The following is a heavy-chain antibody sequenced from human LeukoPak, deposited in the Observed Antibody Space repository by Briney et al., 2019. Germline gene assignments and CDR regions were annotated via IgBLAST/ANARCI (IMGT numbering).Heavy chain of an antibody. V-gene: IGHV4-34*01. CDR3: ARGRPGWTTMVRGVMNY. CDR1: GGSFSGYY. J-gene: IGHJ4*02. Sequence: SETLSLTCAVYGGSFSGYYWSWIRQPPGKGLEWIGEINHSGSTNYNPSLKSRVTISVDTSKNQFSLKLSSVTAADTAVYYCARGRPGWTTMVRGVMNYSGQGTLVTVSS. D-gene: IGHD3-10*01. CDR2: INHSGST.